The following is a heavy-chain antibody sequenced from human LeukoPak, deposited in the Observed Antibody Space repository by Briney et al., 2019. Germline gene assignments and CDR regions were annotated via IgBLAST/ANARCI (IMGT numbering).Heavy chain of an antibody. CDR3: AKDQYDSWSGYYPTYFDY. CDR1: GFTFSSYA. CDR2: ISGSGGST. J-gene: IGHJ4*02. Sequence: GGSLRLSCAASGFTFSSYAMSWVRQAPGKGLEWVSAISGSGGSTYYADSVKGRFTISRDNSKNTLYLQMNSLRAEDTAVYYCAKDQYDSWSGYYPTYFDYWGQGTLVTVSS. D-gene: IGHD3-3*01. V-gene: IGHV3-23*01.